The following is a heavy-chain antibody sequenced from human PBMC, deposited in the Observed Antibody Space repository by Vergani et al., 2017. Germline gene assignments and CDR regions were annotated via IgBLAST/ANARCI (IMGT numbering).Heavy chain of an antibody. CDR2: ISYDGSNK. Sequence: QVQLVESGGGVVQPGRSLRLSCAASGFTFSSYAMHWVRQAPGKGLEWVAVISYDGSNKYYADSVKGRFTISRDNSKNTLYLQMNSLRAEDTAVYYCARVPLPIAAAGTTYWFDPWGQGTLVTVSS. CDR3: ARVPLPIAAAGTTYWFDP. J-gene: IGHJ5*02. CDR1: GFTFSSYA. V-gene: IGHV3-30*01. D-gene: IGHD6-13*01.